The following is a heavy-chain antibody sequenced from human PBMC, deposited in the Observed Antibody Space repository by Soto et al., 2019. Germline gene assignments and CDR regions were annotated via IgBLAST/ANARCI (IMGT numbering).Heavy chain of an antibody. D-gene: IGHD6-13*01. CDR1: GFSFSSYA. Sequence: GGSLRLSCVASGFSFSSYAMSWVRQAPGKGLEWVSVISDSDGSTYYADSVKGRFTISRDNSKNTLYLQMNSLRAEDTAVYYCARPLVPYSSSWSNWFDPWGQGTLVTVSS. CDR3: ARPLVPYSSSWSNWFDP. CDR2: ISDSDGST. V-gene: IGHV3-23*01. J-gene: IGHJ5*02.